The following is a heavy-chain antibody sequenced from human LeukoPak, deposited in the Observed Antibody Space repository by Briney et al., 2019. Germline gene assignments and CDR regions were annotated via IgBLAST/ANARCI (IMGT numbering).Heavy chain of an antibody. Sequence: GGSLRLSCAASGFTFSSYAMSWVRQAPGKGLEWVSAISGSGGSTYYADSVKGRFTISRDNSKNTLYLQMNSLRAEDTAVYYCAKCSSSGWDVGYYFDYWGQGTLVTVSS. CDR3: AKCSSSGWDVGYYFDY. CDR1: GFTFSSYA. V-gene: IGHV3-23*01. J-gene: IGHJ4*02. D-gene: IGHD6-19*01. CDR2: ISGSGGST.